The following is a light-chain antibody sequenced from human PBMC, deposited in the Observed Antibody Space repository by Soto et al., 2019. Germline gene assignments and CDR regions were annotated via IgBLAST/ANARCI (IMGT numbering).Light chain of an antibody. Sequence: ETVSTQSPCTLSLSPGERDTLSCRASQSVSSNLAWYQQKPGQAPRLLIYGASTRATGIPARFTGSGSGTEFTLTISSLQFDDSAVYYCQQYNNWWTFGQGTKVDI. J-gene: IGKJ1*01. V-gene: IGKV3-15*01. CDR1: QSVSSN. CDR3: QQYNNWWT. CDR2: GAS.